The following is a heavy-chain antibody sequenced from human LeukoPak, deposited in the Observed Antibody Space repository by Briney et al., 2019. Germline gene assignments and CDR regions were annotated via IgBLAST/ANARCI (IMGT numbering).Heavy chain of an antibody. D-gene: IGHD3-22*01. Sequence: ASVTISCKASGYTFTDYYMYWVQQAPGKGLEWMGRVDPEDGETMYAEKFQGRVTIRADTSADTAYMELSSLRSEDTAVYYCATLMDYFDSTTVFRGDAFDIWGQGTMVTVSS. J-gene: IGHJ3*02. CDR2: VDPEDGET. CDR3: ATLMDYFDSTTVFRGDAFDI. CDR1: GYTFTDYY. V-gene: IGHV1-69-2*01.